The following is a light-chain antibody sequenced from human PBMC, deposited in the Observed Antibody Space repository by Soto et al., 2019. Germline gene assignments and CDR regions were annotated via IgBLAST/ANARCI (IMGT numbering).Light chain of an antibody. CDR2: GAS. CDR1: QSVSTK. V-gene: IGKV3-15*01. CDR3: QQYNNWPRT. Sequence: EILMTQSPATLSVPPGETATLSCRASQSVSTKLAWYQQKPGQAPRLLIYGASTRATGIPARFSGRGSGTEFTLTISSLQSEDFAVYYCQQYNNWPRTFGQGTKVDIK. J-gene: IGKJ1*01.